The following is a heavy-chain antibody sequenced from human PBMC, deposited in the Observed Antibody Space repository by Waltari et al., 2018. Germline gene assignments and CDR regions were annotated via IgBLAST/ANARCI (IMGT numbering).Heavy chain of an antibody. CDR2: IIPIFGTA. CDR1: GGTFSSYA. V-gene: IGHV1-69*05. D-gene: IGHD3-16*01. J-gene: IGHJ4*02. CDR3: ARAPLSWADLGGPYYFDY. Sequence: QVQLVQSGAEVKKPGSSVTVSCTASGGTFSSYAISWVRPAPGPGLEWMGGIIPIFGTANYAQKFQGRVTITTDESTSTAYMELSSLRSEDTAVYYCARAPLSWADLGGPYYFDYWGQGTLVTVSS.